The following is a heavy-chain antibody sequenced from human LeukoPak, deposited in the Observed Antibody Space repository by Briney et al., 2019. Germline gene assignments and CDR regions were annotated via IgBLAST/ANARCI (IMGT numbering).Heavy chain of an antibody. D-gene: IGHD1-7*01. V-gene: IGHV3-48*03. CDR1: EFTFSSCE. CDR3: ARKIPGTTYFDC. CDR2: ISSSGDTI. Sequence: GGSLRLSCTASEFTFSSCEGNWARQAPGKGLEWVSYISSSGDTIYYADSVRGRFTISRDNAKNSLYLQMNSLRAEDTAVYYCARKIPGTTYFDCWGQGTLVTVSS. J-gene: IGHJ4*02.